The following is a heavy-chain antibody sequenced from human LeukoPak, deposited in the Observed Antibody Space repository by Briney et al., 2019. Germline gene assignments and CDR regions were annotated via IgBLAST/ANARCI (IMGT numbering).Heavy chain of an antibody. CDR2: ISSSSTTR. CDR1: GFTFSTYS. V-gene: IGHV3-48*01. D-gene: IGHD3-16*01. Sequence: GGSLRLSCAASGFTFSTYSMNWVRQAPGKGLEWVSYISSSSTTRYQADSVKGRFTISRDNAKNSLYLQMNSLRVEDTAVYYCASGGENRYDYWGQGTLVTVSS. J-gene: IGHJ4*02. CDR3: ASGGENRYDY.